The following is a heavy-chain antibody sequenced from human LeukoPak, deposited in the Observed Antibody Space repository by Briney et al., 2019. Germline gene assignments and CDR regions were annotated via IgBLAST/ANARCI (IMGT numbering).Heavy chain of an antibody. CDR3: ARDTVGALDY. CDR1: GFNFRSYW. CDR2: IKQDGSEK. D-gene: IGHD1-26*01. Sequence: GGSLRLSCATSGFNFRSYWMSWVRQAPGKGLEWVANIKQDGSEKYYVDSVKGRFTISRDNAKNSLYLQMNSLRAEDTAVYYCARDTVGALDYWGQGTLVTVSS. V-gene: IGHV3-7*01. J-gene: IGHJ4*02.